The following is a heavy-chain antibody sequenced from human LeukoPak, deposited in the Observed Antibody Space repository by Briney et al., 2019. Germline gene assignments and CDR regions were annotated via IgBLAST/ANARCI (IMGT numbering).Heavy chain of an antibody. CDR3: ATRGHSSSWYYFDY. Sequence: GGSLRLSCAASGFTFSNYNMNWVRQAPGKGLEWVSSITSSGPDIYYAESVKGRFTISRDNAKNSLYLQMNSLRAEDTAVYYCATRGHSSSWYYFDYWGQGTLVTVSS. J-gene: IGHJ4*02. V-gene: IGHV3-21*04. D-gene: IGHD6-13*01. CDR2: ITSSGPDI. CDR1: GFTFSNYN.